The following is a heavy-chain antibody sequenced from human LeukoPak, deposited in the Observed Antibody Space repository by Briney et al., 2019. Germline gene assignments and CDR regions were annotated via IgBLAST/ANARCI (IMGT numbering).Heavy chain of an antibody. CDR3: ARVGGSYYYFDY. D-gene: IGHD1-26*01. Sequence: PGGSLRLSCAASGFTFSSYAMHWVHQAQGKGLEYVSAMSSNGGSTYYANSVKGRFTVSRDNSKNTLYLQMGSLRAEDMAVYYCARVGGSYYYFDYWGQGTLVTVSS. CDR1: GFTFSSYA. V-gene: IGHV3-64*01. CDR2: MSSNGGST. J-gene: IGHJ4*02.